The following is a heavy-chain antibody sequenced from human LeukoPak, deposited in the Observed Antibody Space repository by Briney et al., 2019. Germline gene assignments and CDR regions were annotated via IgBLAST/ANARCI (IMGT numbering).Heavy chain of an antibody. CDR1: GYTFTSYY. J-gene: IGHJ3*02. V-gene: IGHV1-46*01. CDR2: INPRGGST. CDR3: ARGGRERYSSGWTDAFDI. Sequence: ASAKVSCKASGYTFTSYYMHWVRPALGQGREWMVIINPRGGSTSYAQKFQGRVTMTRDTSTSTVYMELSSLSSEDTAVYYCARGGRERYSSGWTDAFDIWGEGAMVTVSS. D-gene: IGHD6-19*01.